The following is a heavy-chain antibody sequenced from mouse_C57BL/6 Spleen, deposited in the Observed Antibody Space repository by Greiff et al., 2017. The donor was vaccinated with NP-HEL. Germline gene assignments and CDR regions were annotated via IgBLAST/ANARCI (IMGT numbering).Heavy chain of an antibody. CDR2: IDPSDSYT. V-gene: IGHV1-50*01. D-gene: IGHD1-1*01. J-gene: IGHJ1*03. Sequence: VQLQESGAELVKPGASVKLSCKASGYTFTSYWMLWVKQRPGQGLEWIGEIDPSDSYTNYNQKFKGKATLTVDTSSSTAYMKLSSLTSEDSAVYYGARRVTTIVARRYFDVWGTGTTVTVSS. CDR3: ARRVTTIVARRYFDV. CDR1: GYTFTSYW.